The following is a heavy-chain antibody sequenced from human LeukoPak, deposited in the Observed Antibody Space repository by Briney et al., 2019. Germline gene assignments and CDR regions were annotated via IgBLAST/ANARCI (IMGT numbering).Heavy chain of an antibody. CDR2: ISSSSSYI. J-gene: IGHJ6*02. CDR3: AKTGAYGDYDTYYGMDV. Sequence: GGSLRLSCAASGFTFSSYSMNWVRQAPGKGLEWVSSISSSSSYIYYADSVKGRFTISRDNAKNSLYLQMNSLRAEDTAVYYCAKTGAYGDYDTYYGMDVWGQGTTVTVSS. CDR1: GFTFSSYS. V-gene: IGHV3-21*01. D-gene: IGHD4-17*01.